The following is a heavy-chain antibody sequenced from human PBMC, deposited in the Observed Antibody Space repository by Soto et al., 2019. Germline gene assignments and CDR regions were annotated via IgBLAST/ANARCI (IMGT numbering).Heavy chain of an antibody. CDR1: GYSFTSYW. CDR2: IDPSDSYT. D-gene: IGHD2-21*01. J-gene: IGHJ6*02. V-gene: IGHV5-10-1*01. Sequence: PGESLKISCKGSGYSFTSYWISWVRQMPGKGLEWMGRIDPSDSYTNYSPSFQGHVTISADKSISTAYLQWSSLKASDTAMYYCVCDKVYYHQYRKAVPGQRTTVTVSS. CDR3: VCDKVYYHQYRKAV.